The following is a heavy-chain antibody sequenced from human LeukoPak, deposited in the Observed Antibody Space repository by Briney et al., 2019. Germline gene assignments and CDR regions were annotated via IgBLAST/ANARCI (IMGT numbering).Heavy chain of an antibody. V-gene: IGHV1-2*02. CDR1: GYTFTGYF. Sequence: ASVKVSCKASGYTFTGYFMHWVRQAPGQGLEWMGWINPNSGGTNYQGRVTMTRDTSISTAYMELSSLRSDDTAVYYCARPLYGAASVALNPTSLDYWGQGTLVTVSS. CDR2: INPNSGGT. D-gene: IGHD4/OR15-4a*01. J-gene: IGHJ4*02. CDR3: ARPLYGAASVALNPTSLDY.